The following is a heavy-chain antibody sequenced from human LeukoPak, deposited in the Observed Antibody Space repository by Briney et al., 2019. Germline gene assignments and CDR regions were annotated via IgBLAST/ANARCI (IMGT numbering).Heavy chain of an antibody. CDR3: ARAAPGPYYYDSSGYLDY. CDR1: GYTFSSYV. Sequence: GASVKVSCKTSGYTFSSYVVNWVRQAPGQGLEWMGWISAYNGNTNYAQKLQGRVTMTTDTSTSTAYMELRSLRSDDTAVYYCARAAPGPYYYDSSGYLDYWGQGTLVTVSS. J-gene: IGHJ4*02. V-gene: IGHV1-18*01. CDR2: ISAYNGNT. D-gene: IGHD3-22*01.